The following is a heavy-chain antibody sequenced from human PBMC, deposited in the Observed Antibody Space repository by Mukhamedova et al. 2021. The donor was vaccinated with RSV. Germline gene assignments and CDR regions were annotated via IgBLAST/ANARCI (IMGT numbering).Heavy chain of an antibody. V-gene: IGHV3-30*02. Sequence: GGSNKYYADSVKGRFTISRDTSKNTLYLQMNSLRAEDTAVYYCAKDPGNYWGQGTLVTVSS. J-gene: IGHJ4*02. CDR3: AKDPGNY. CDR2: GGSNK.